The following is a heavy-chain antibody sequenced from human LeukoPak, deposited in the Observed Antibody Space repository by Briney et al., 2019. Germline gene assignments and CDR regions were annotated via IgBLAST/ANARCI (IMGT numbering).Heavy chain of an antibody. Sequence: PGGSLRLSCAASGFTFSSYGMHWVRQAPGKGLEWVAVISYDGSNKYYADSVKGRFTISRDNSKSTLYLQMNSLRAEDTAVYYCAKGGWSLYYFDYWGQGTLVTVSS. D-gene: IGHD6-19*01. CDR1: GFTFSSYG. CDR2: ISYDGSNK. J-gene: IGHJ4*02. V-gene: IGHV3-30*18. CDR3: AKGGWSLYYFDY.